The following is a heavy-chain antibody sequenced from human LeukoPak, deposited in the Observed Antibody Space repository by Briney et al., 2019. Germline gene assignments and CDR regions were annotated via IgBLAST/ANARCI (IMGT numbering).Heavy chain of an antibody. CDR1: GFTFSSYA. D-gene: IGHD6-19*01. V-gene: IGHV3-23*01. J-gene: IGHJ4*02. CDR3: GKTTTGYSSGRNPALPVDY. CDR2: IFGSGGSA. Sequence: PGGSLRLSCTASGFTFSSYAMYWVRQAPGKGLEWVSGIFGSGGSAHYADSVKGRFTISRDNSQNTVYLQMNSLRAEDTAVYYCGKTTTGYSSGRNPALPVDYWGQGTLVTVSS.